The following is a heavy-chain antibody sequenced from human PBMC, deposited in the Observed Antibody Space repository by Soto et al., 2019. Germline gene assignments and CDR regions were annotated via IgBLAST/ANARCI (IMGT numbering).Heavy chain of an antibody. D-gene: IGHD3-10*01. CDR1: GFTFSSYA. CDR2: ISGSGGST. CDR3: AKDLITMVRGVIPLPLDY. V-gene: IGHV3-23*01. Sequence: GGSLRLSCAASGFTFSSYAMSWVRQAPGKGLEWVSAISGSGGSTYYADSVKGRFTISRDNSKNTLYLQMNSLRAEDTAVYYCAKDLITMVRGVIPLPLDYWGQGTLVTVSS. J-gene: IGHJ4*02.